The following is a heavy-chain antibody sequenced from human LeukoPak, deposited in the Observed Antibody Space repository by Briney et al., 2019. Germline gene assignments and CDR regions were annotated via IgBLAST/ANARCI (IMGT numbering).Heavy chain of an antibody. J-gene: IGHJ5*02. D-gene: IGHD6-6*01. CDR1: GYTFTGYY. CDR3: ARTAESLAVGGATFNWFDP. Sequence: GASVKVSCKASGYTFTGYYMHWVRQAPGQGLEWMGWINPNSGGTNYAQKFQGRVTITTDESTSTAYMELSSLRSEDTAVYYCARTAESLAVGGATFNWFDPWGQGTPVTVSS. V-gene: IGHV1-2*02. CDR2: INPNSGGT.